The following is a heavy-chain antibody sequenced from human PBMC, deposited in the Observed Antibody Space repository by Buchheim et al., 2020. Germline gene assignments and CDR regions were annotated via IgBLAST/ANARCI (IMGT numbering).Heavy chain of an antibody. J-gene: IGHJ6*03. CDR3: ARDYLEIGVVPASIQYYYYYYMDV. D-gene: IGHD2-2*03. CDR1: GGTFSSYA. V-gene: IGHV1-69*01. Sequence: QVQLVQSGAEVKKPGSSVKVSCKASGGTFSSYAISWVRQAPGQGLEWMGGIIPIFGTANYAQKFQGRVTITADESTSTAYMELSSLRSEDTAVYYCARDYLEIGVVPASIQYYYYYYMDVWGKGTT. CDR2: IIPIFGTA.